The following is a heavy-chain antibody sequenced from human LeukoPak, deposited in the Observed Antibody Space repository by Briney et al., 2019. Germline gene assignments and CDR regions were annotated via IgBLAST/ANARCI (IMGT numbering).Heavy chain of an antibody. Sequence: ASVKVSCKASGSTFTGYYMHWVRQAPGQGLEWMGWINPNSGGTNYAQKFQGRVTMTRDTSISTAYMELSRLRSDDTVVYYCARSGGSYYYYMDVWGKGTTVTVSS. J-gene: IGHJ6*03. V-gene: IGHV1-2*02. D-gene: IGHD1-26*01. CDR2: INPNSGGT. CDR3: ARSGGSYYYYMDV. CDR1: GSTFTGYY.